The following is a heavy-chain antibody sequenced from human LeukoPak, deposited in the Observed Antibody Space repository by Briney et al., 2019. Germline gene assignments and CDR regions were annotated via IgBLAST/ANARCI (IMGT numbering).Heavy chain of an antibody. J-gene: IGHJ5*02. Sequence: SVKVSCKTSGGTFTSYAITWLRQAPGQGLEWMGKIIPISGTTNYAQKFQGRVTFTADESTSTAYMELSSLRSEDTALYYCARKLRLGGNWFDPWGQGTLVTVSS. V-gene: IGHV1-69*13. CDR2: IIPISGTT. D-gene: IGHD1-26*01. CDR1: GGTFTSYA. CDR3: ARKLRLGGNWFDP.